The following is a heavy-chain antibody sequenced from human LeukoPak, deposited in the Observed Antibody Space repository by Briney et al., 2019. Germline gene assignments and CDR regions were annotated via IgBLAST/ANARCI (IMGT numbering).Heavy chain of an antibody. CDR3: ARGVDIVVVPAAKPLDAFDI. CDR1: NGSISSDHYY. D-gene: IGHD2-2*01. J-gene: IGHJ3*02. V-gene: IGHV4-39*07. CDR2: IFYTGTT. Sequence: SETLSLTCSVSNGSISSDHYYWGWIRQSPGKGLEWIGSIFYTGTTYYNPSLKSRVTMSVDTSKNQFSLKLSSVTAADTAVYYCARGVDIVVVPAAKPLDAFDIWGQGTMVTVSS.